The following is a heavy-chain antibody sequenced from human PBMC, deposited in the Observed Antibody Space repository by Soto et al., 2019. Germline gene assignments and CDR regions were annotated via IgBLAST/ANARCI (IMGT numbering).Heavy chain of an antibody. Sequence: PGGSLRLSCAASGFTFSSYSMNWVRQAPGKGLEWVSYISSSSSTIYYADSVKGRFTISRDNAKNSLYLQMNSLRDEDTAVYYCARDGIVVVPAPRYYYYGMDVWGQGTTDTVSS. CDR2: ISSSSSTI. D-gene: IGHD2-2*01. CDR1: GFTFSSYS. CDR3: ARDGIVVVPAPRYYYYGMDV. J-gene: IGHJ6*02. V-gene: IGHV3-48*02.